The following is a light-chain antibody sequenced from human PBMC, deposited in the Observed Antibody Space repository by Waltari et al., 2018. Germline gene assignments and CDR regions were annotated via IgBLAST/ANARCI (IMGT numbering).Light chain of an antibody. V-gene: IGLV1-44*01. CDR3: AAWDDSLNGWV. CDR2: SNN. Sequence: QSVLTQPPSASGTPGQRVTISCSGSSPNIGGNTVNCYQQLPGTAPKLLIHSNNQRPSGVPDRFSGSKSGTSASLAISGLQSEDEAEYYCAAWDDSLNGWVFGGGTKLTVL. J-gene: IGLJ3*02. CDR1: SPNIGGNT.